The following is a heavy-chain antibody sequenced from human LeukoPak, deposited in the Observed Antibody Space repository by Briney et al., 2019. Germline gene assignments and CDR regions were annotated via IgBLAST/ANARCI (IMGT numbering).Heavy chain of an antibody. V-gene: IGHV5-51*01. CDR1: GYSFTSYW. Sequence: GASLKISCQGSGYSFTSYWIAWVRHMPGKGLEWVGIIYPGDSDTRYNPSFQGQVTISADKSISAAYLQWSNLKASDTAMYYCARRLPSVETFDYWGQGTLVTVSS. D-gene: IGHD5-24*01. CDR2: IYPGDSDT. CDR3: ARRLPSVETFDY. J-gene: IGHJ4*02.